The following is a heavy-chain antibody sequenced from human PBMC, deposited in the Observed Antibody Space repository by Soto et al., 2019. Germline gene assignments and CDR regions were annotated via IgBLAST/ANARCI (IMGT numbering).Heavy chain of an antibody. D-gene: IGHD4-17*01. CDR3: VRDLHEPLAADALREAN. CDR1: GFTFSSYE. CDR2: ISSSGTGT. V-gene: IGHV3-48*03. J-gene: IGHJ4*02. Sequence: EMQLVQSGGGLVQPGGSLRLSCAASGFTFSSYEMHWVRQAPGKGLEWISYISSSGTGTYYADSVRGRFTMSRDNTKNSVSLQMYSLRAEDRAIYYCVRDLHEPLAADALREANWGQGTQVTVSS.